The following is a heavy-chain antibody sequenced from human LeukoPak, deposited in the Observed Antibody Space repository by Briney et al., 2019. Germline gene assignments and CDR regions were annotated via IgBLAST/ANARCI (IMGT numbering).Heavy chain of an antibody. CDR1: GGSIRSSSYY. J-gene: IGHJ4*02. V-gene: IGHV4-39*07. CDR3: ASKSWYGDY. CDR2: IYYSGST. Sequence: SETLSLTCTVSGGSIRSSSYYWGWIRQPPGKGLEWIGSIYYSGSTYYNPSLKSRVTISVDTSKNQFSLKLSSVTAADTAVYYCASKSWYGDYWGQGTLVTVSS. D-gene: IGHD6-13*01.